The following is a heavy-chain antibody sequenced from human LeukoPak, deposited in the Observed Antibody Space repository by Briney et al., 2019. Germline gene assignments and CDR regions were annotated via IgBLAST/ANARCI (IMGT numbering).Heavy chain of an antibody. J-gene: IGHJ4*02. CDR2: ISYDGSNK. V-gene: IGHV3-30*04. D-gene: IGHD3-16*01. CDR1: GFTFSSYA. CDR3: AFSDGAY. Sequence: GGSLRLSCAASGFTFSSYAMHWVRQAPGKGLEWVAVISYDGSNKYYADSVKGRFTISRDNAKNSLYLQMNSLRAEDTALYYCAFSDGAYWGQGTLVTVSS.